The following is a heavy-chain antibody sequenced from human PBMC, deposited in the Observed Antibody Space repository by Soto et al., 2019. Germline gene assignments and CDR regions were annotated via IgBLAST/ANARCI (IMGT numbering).Heavy chain of an antibody. D-gene: IGHD6-13*01. J-gene: IGHJ5*02. Sequence: QVQLQESGPGLVKPSETLSLTCTVSGGSVSSGSYYWSWIRQPPGKGLEWIGYIYYSGSTNYNPSLKSRVTISVDTSKNQFSLKLSSVTAADTAVYYCARVGPIAAAGTWFDPWGQGTLVTVSS. CDR1: GGSVSSGSYY. CDR2: IYYSGST. CDR3: ARVGPIAAAGTWFDP. V-gene: IGHV4-61*01.